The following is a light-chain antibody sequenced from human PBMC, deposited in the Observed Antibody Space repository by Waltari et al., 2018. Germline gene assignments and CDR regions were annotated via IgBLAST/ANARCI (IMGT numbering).Light chain of an antibody. Sequence: EIVMTPSPATLPVSPGERVTLSCRASQSIINNLPWSQQQPCQAPRLLIYGASTRATGIPARFSGSGSETEFTLTISSLQSEDFAVYSCQQYNNWPLWTFGQGTKVEVK. J-gene: IGKJ1*01. V-gene: IGKV3-15*01. CDR1: QSIINN. CDR3: QQYNNWPLWT. CDR2: GAS.